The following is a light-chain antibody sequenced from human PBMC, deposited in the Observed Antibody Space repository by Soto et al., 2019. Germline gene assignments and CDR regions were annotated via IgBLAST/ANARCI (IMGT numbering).Light chain of an antibody. Sequence: EIVLTQSPGTLPLSPGERATLSCRASQSVSTNYLAWYQQKPGRAPGLLIYGASSRVTGIPGRFSGSGSGTDFTLTISRLEPEDFAVYYCQQYGSSPSITFGQGTRLEIK. CDR2: GAS. V-gene: IGKV3-20*01. J-gene: IGKJ5*01. CDR1: QSVSTNY. CDR3: QQYGSSPSIT.